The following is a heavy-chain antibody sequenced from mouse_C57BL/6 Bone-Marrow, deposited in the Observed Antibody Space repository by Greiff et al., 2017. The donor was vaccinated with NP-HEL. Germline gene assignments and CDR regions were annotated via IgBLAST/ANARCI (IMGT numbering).Heavy chain of an antibody. J-gene: IGHJ2*01. V-gene: IGHV1-81*01. CDR1: GYTFTSYG. Sequence: VQLEESGAELARPGASVKLSCKASGYTFTSYGISWVKQRTGQGLEWIGEIYPRSGNTYYNEKFKGKATLTADKSSSTAYMELRSLTSEDSAVYFRAREITTVVERDYWGQGTTLTVSS. CDR2: IYPRSGNT. D-gene: IGHD1-1*01. CDR3: AREITTVVERDY.